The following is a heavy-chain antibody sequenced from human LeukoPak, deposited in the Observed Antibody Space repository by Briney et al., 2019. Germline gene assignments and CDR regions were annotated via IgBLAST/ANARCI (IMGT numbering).Heavy chain of an antibody. CDR3: ARALYCSGGSCYSPPYYYYYYGMDV. J-gene: IGHJ6*02. CDR1: GYTFTSYD. Sequence: ASVKVSCKASGYTFTSYDINWVRQATGQGLEWMGWMNPNSGNTGYAQKFQGRVTITADESTSTAYMELSSLRSEDTAVYYCARALYCSGGSCYSPPYYYYYYGMDVWGQGTTVTVSS. V-gene: IGHV1-8*01. CDR2: MNPNSGNT. D-gene: IGHD2-15*01.